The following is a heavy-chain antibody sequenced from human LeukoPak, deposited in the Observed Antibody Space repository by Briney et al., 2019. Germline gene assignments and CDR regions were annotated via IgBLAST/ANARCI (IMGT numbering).Heavy chain of an antibody. CDR2: IFDGGST. D-gene: IGHD2-15*01. CDR1: GGSMSNYY. V-gene: IGHV4-59*08. CDR3: ARHTLVASSSFDC. Sequence: KPWEPLSLTCSVSGGSMSNYYWSWIRQPPGKGLEWIAYIFDGGSTNYNPSLRSRVSLSADTSKNQFSLKLRSVTAADTAVYYCARHTLVASSSFDCWGQGTLVAVSS. J-gene: IGHJ4*02.